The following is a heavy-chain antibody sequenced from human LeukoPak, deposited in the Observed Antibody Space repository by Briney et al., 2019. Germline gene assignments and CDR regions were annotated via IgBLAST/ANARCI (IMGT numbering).Heavy chain of an antibody. CDR2: IHYSGST. D-gene: IGHD6-13*01. V-gene: IGHV4-59*01. CDR1: GASISTNY. Sequence: SETLSLTCSVSGASISTNYWSWIRQPPEKGLEWIGYIHYSGSTSYNPSLKSRVTMSVDTSNDQFSLKVSSVTAADTAVYYCARGGSSWYADYWGQGTLVTVSS. CDR3: ARGGSSWYADY. J-gene: IGHJ4*02.